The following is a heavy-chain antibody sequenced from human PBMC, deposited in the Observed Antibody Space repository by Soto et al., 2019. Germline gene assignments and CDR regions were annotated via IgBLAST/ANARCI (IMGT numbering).Heavy chain of an antibody. Sequence: QVHLVQSGAEVKKPGASVKVSFKGSGYGFTTYDITWVREAPGQGLEWMAWISAHNGNTNYAQKLQGRVTVTRDTSTSTAYMELRCLRSDDTAVYYCARGRYGDYWGQGALVTVSS. CDR2: ISAHNGNT. V-gene: IGHV1-18*01. D-gene: IGHD1-1*01. J-gene: IGHJ4*02. CDR1: GYGFTTYD. CDR3: ARGRYGDY.